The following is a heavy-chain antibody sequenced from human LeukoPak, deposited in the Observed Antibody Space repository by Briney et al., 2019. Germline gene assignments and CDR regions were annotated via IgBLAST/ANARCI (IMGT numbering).Heavy chain of an antibody. D-gene: IGHD3-10*01. J-gene: IGHJ6*03. CDR1: GFTFSSYA. CDR2: ISSNGGST. CDR3: ARDRDQGYYYYMDV. V-gene: IGHV3-64*02. Sequence: TGGSLRLSCAASGFTFSSYAMHWVRQAPGKGLEYVSAISSNGGSTYYADSVKGRFTISRDNAKNSLYLQMNSLRAEDTAVYYCARDRDQGYYYYMDVWGKGTTVTVSS.